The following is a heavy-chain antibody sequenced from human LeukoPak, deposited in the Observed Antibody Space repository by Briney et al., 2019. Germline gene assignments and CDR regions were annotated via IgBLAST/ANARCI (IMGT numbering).Heavy chain of an antibody. D-gene: IGHD6-13*01. CDR1: GFTFSDYY. CDR2: ISSSSTHT. CDR3: AKVGDLAAAGTLYY. J-gene: IGHJ4*02. Sequence: GGSLRLSCAASGFTFSDYYMSWIRQAPGKGLEWVSYISSSSTHTPYADSVKGRFTISRDNAQNSLFLQMNSLRAEDTAVYYCAKVGDLAAAGTLYYCGQGTLVTVSS. V-gene: IGHV3-11*05.